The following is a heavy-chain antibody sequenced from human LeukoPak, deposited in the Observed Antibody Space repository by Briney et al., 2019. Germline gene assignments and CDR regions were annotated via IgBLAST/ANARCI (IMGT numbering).Heavy chain of an antibody. V-gene: IGHV3-30-3*01. CDR3: ARERQDTVVHSGAFDI. D-gene: IGHD2-21*01. J-gene: IGHJ3*02. CDR1: GFTFSNYF. CDR2: IASDGSHT. Sequence: GGSLRLSCAASGFTFSNYFMHWVRQAPGKGLEWVADIASDGSHTFYVESVKGRFTISRDNSKNTLYLQMNSLGPEDTAVYFCARERQDTVVHSGAFDIWGQGTMVTVSS.